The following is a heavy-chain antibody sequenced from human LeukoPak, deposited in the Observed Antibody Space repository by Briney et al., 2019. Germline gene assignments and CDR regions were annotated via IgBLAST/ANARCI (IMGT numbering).Heavy chain of an antibody. D-gene: IGHD6-25*01. CDR1: GGSISSSSYY. J-gene: IGHJ6*03. CDR2: IYYSGST. V-gene: IGHV4-39*07. Sequence: SETLSLTCTVSGGSISSSSYYWGWIRQPPGKGLEWIGSIYYSGSTYYNPSLKSRVTISVDTSKNQFSLKLSSVTAADTAVYYCARDLVSGGIEGLGMDVWGKGTTVTVSS. CDR3: ARDLVSGGIEGLGMDV.